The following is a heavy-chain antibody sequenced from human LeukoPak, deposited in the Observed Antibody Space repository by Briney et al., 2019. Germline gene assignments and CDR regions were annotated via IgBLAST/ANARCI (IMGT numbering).Heavy chain of an antibody. Sequence: SETLSLTCTVSGGSINNYYWTWIRQPAGKGLEWIGRIYSSGSTNYNPSLKSRVTMSVDTSKNQFSLKLSSVTAADTAVYYCARDRLRDRYYDSSGYYSRTDYFDYWGQGTLVTVSS. CDR3: ARDRLRDRYYDSSGYYSRTDYFDY. D-gene: IGHD3-22*01. CDR1: GGSINNYY. J-gene: IGHJ4*02. V-gene: IGHV4-4*07. CDR2: IYSSGST.